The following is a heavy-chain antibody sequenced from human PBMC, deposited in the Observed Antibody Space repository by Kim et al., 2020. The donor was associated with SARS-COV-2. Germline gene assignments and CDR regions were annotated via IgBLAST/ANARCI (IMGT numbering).Heavy chain of an antibody. D-gene: IGHD3-22*01. V-gene: IGHV3-48*03. CDR2: MSGGGSTI. J-gene: IGHJ4*02. CDR3: AREGGYPYRYFDY. CDR1: GFTFSSYE. Sequence: GGSLRLSCVASGFTFSSYEMNWVRQAPGKGLEWVSYMSGGGSTIYYADSVKGRFIISRDNAKKSLYLQMNSLRAEDTAVYYCAREGGYPYRYFDYWGQGTLATVSS.